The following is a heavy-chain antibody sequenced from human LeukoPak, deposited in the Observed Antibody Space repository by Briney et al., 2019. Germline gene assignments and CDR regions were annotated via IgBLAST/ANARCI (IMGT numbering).Heavy chain of an antibody. CDR2: ISWNSGSI. Sequence: GGSLRLSCAASGFTLDDYAMHWVRQAPGKGLEWVSGISWNSGSIGYADSVKGRFTISRDNAKNSLYLQMNSLRAEDTALYYCAKGLWFGELLSAFDIWGQGTMVTVSS. CDR3: AKGLWFGELLSAFDI. J-gene: IGHJ3*02. CDR1: GFTLDDYA. D-gene: IGHD3-10*01. V-gene: IGHV3-9*01.